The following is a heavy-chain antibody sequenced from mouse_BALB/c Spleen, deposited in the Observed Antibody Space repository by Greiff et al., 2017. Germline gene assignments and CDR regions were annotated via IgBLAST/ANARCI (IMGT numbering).Heavy chain of an antibody. V-gene: IGHV1-82*01. D-gene: IGHD1-2*01. CDR3: ARHYYGYGGDAMDY. J-gene: IGHJ4*01. Sequence: VQLQQSGPELVKPGASVKISCKASGYAFSSSWMNWVKQRPGQGLEWIGRIYPGDGDTNYNGKFKGKATLTVNKSSSTAYMQLSSLASADSAVYFCARHYYGYGGDAMDYWGQGTTVTVSS. CDR1: GYAFSSSW. CDR2: IYPGDGDT.